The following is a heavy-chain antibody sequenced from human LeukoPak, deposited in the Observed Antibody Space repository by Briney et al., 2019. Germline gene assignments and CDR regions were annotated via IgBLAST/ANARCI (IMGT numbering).Heavy chain of an antibody. Sequence: TSETLSLTCTVSGGSISSGGYYWSWIRQPPGKGLEWIGYIYHSGSTYYNPSLKSRVTISVDRSKNQFSLKLSSVTAEDTAVYYCANLPGSNRPDYWGQGNLVTVSS. CDR3: ANLPGSNRPDY. D-gene: IGHD1-14*01. CDR2: IYHSGST. J-gene: IGHJ4*02. V-gene: IGHV4-30-2*01. CDR1: GGSISSGGYY.